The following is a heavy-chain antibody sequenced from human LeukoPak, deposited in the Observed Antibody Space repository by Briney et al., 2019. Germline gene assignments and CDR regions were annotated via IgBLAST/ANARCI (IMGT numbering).Heavy chain of an antibody. J-gene: IGHJ5*02. CDR3: AREYGSGTEDWFDP. Sequence: PSETLSLTCAVSGDSISSGIYYWGWIRQPPGKGLEWIGYIYHSGSTYYNPSLKSRVTISVDRSKNQFSLKLSSVTAADTAVYYCAREYGSGTEDWFDPWGQGTLVTVSS. V-gene: IGHV4-30-2*01. D-gene: IGHD3-10*01. CDR2: IYHSGST. CDR1: GDSISSGIYY.